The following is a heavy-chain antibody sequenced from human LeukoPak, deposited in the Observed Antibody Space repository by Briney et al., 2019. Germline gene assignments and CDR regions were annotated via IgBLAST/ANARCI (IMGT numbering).Heavy chain of an antibody. V-gene: IGHV3-23*01. CDR3: AKTTAGYSSGRYPGWPVDY. Sequence: GGSLRLPCAASGFTFGSYAMYCVRQAPGKGLEWVSGISGSGGSTFYADSVKGRFTISRDNSENTVYLQMNSLRADDTAVYYCAKTTAGYSSGRYPGWPVDYWGQGTLVPVSS. D-gene: IGHD6-19*01. CDR2: ISGSGGST. J-gene: IGHJ4*02. CDR1: GFTFGSYA.